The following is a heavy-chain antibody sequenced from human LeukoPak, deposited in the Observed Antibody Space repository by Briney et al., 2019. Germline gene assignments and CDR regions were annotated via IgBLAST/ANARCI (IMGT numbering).Heavy chain of an antibody. CDR3: ARRNAMDV. Sequence: PGGSLRLFCAASGFTFNTYTMNWVRQAPGKGLEWVSYISGSSGIIDYADSVRGRFTISRDNAKNSLYPQMNSLRAEDTAVYYCARRNAMDVWGQGTTVIVFS. V-gene: IGHV3-48*01. CDR2: ISGSSGII. CDR1: GFTFNTYT. J-gene: IGHJ6*02.